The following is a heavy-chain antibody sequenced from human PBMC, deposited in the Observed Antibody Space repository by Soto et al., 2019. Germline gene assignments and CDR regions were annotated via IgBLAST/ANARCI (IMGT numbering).Heavy chain of an antibody. V-gene: IGHV4-30-4*01. CDR1: GGSVDSGNHY. Sequence: QVLVQESGLGLVKPSQTLTLSCTVSGGSVDSGNHYWNWIRQPPGKGLEWIGYIYYGESTYYNPSLKSRATISVDTSQSRFSLRLTSVTAADTAVYYCARDMGSAMTTRIFDHWGQGTLVTVSS. D-gene: IGHD4-17*01. J-gene: IGHJ4*02. CDR3: ARDMGSAMTTRIFDH. CDR2: IYYGEST.